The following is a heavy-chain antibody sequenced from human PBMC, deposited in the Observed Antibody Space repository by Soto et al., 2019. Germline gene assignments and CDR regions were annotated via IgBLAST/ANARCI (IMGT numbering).Heavy chain of an antibody. J-gene: IGHJ4*02. Sequence: QLQLQESGSGLVKPSQTLSLTCAVSGGSISSGGYSWSWIRQPPGKGLEWIGYIYHSGSTYCNPSLKSRVTISVDRSKNQFSLKLSSVTAADTAVYYCAGAYYDSSGAFDYWGQGTLVTVSS. CDR1: GGSISSGGYS. D-gene: IGHD3-22*01. V-gene: IGHV4-30-2*01. CDR3: AGAYYDSSGAFDY. CDR2: IYHSGST.